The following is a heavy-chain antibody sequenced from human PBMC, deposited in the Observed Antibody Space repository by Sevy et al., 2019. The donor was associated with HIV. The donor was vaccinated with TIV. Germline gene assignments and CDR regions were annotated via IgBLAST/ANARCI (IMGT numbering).Heavy chain of an antibody. Sequence: GGSLRLSCAASGFTFSDYYMSWIRQAPGKGLEWVSYISSSGSTIYYADSVKGRFTISRDNAKNSRYLQMNSLRAEDTAVYYCASSESGTTVTKIYAFDIWGQGTIVTVSS. CDR3: ASSESGTTVTKIYAFDI. J-gene: IGHJ3*02. CDR1: GFTFSDYY. D-gene: IGHD4-17*01. CDR2: ISSSGSTI. V-gene: IGHV3-11*04.